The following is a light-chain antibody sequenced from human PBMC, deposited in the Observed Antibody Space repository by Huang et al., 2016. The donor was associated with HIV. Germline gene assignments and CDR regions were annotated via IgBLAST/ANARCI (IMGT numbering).Light chain of an antibody. Sequence: DIQMTQSPSSLSASVGDRVTITCRSSHNIGTYLNWYQQKPGKVPNLLIYAASNLQSGVPSRCSGSGSGTDFTLTISSLQPEDFATYYCQQSFNVPRTFGQGTKVEIK. CDR1: HNIGTY. V-gene: IGKV1-39*01. J-gene: IGKJ1*01. CDR2: AAS. CDR3: QQSFNVPRT.